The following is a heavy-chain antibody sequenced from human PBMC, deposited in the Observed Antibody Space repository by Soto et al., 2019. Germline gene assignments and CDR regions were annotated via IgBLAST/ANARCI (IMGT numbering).Heavy chain of an antibody. D-gene: IGHD2-15*01. CDR1: GGSISSSSYY. V-gene: IGHV4-39*01. Sequence: QLQLQESGPGLVKPSETLSLTCTVSGGSISSSSYYWGWIRQPPGKGLEWIGSIYYSGSTYYNPSLKGRGTISGDQSKNQVSLKLSAVAAADTGVYYFATRVVVVAATRDRGAFDIWGQGTMVTVSS. CDR3: ATRVVVVAATRDRGAFDI. CDR2: IYYSGST. J-gene: IGHJ3*02.